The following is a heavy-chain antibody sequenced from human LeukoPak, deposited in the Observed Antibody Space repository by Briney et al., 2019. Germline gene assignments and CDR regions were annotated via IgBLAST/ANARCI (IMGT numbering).Heavy chain of an antibody. CDR1: GFTFSSYG. J-gene: IGHJ4*02. V-gene: IGHV3-30*02. CDR2: IRYDGSNK. Sequence: PGGSLRLSCAASGFTFSSYGMHWVRQAPGKGREWVAFIRYDGSNKYYADSVKGRFTISRDNSKNTLYLQMNSPRAEDTAVYYCAKPEALDITIFGVVIDLDFDYWGQGTLVTVSS. CDR3: AKPEALDITIFGVVIDLDFDY. D-gene: IGHD3-3*01.